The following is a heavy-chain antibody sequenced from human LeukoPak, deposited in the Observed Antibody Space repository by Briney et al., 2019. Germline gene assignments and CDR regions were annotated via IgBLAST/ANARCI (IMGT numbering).Heavy chain of an antibody. CDR2: ISSSSSYI. CDR1: GFTFSSSA. D-gene: IGHD3-22*01. J-gene: IGHJ4*02. Sequence: TAGGSLRLSCAASGFTFSSSAMNWVRQAPGKGLEWVSSISSSSSYIYYADSVKGRFTISRDNAKNSLYLQMNSLRAEDTAVYYCARVPQYYYDSSGYFADYWGQGTLVTVSS. CDR3: ARVPQYYYDSSGYFADY. V-gene: IGHV3-21*01.